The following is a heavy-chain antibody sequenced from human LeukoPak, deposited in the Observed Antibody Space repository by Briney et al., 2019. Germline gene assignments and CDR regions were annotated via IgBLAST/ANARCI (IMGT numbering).Heavy chain of an antibody. D-gene: IGHD3-22*01. V-gene: IGHV1-18*01. CDR3: ARVTYYYDSSGYSRLDYYYGMDV. Sequence: ASVKVSCKASGGTFSSYAISWVRQAPGQGLEWMGWISAYNGNTNYAQKLQGRVTMTTDTSTSTAYMELRSLRSDDTAVYYCARVTYYYDSSGYSRLDYYYGMDVWGQGTTVTVSS. CDR1: GGTFSSYA. J-gene: IGHJ6*02. CDR2: ISAYNGNT.